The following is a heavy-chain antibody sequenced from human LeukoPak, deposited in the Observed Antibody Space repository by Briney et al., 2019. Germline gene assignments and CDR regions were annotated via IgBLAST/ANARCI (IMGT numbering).Heavy chain of an antibody. CDR3: ARIGPDGYTLDY. J-gene: IGHJ4*02. CDR2: FYYTGLT. V-gene: IGHV4-59*01. CDR1: GGSMRGYY. D-gene: IGHD5-24*01. Sequence: SETLSLTCTVSGGSMRGYYWSWIRQTPGGRLEWIGYFYYTGLTRSSPSLKSRVTISVDTSKNQFSLKLSSVTAADTAVYYCARIGPDGYTLDYWGQGALVTVSS.